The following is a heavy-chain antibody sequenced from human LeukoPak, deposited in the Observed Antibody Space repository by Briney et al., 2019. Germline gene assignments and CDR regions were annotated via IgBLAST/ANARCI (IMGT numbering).Heavy chain of an antibody. CDR3: ARDHPRGYIHGYGMDV. CDR1: GFTFSDYY. V-gene: IGHV3-11*01. Sequence: PGGSLRLSCAASGFTFSDYYMSWIRQAPGKGLEWVSYISSSGSTMYYADSVKGRFTISRDNAKNSLYLQMNSLRAEDTAVYYCARDHPRGYIHGYGMDVWGQGTTVTVSS. J-gene: IGHJ6*02. D-gene: IGHD5-18*01. CDR2: ISSSGSTM.